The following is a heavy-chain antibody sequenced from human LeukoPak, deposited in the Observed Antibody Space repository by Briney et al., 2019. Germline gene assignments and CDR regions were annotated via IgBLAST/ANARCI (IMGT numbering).Heavy chain of an antibody. J-gene: IGHJ4*02. D-gene: IGHD6-13*01. V-gene: IGHV1-2*02. CDR1: GYTFTGYY. Sequence: ASVKVSCKASGYTFTGYYMHWVRQAPGQGLEWMGWINPNSGGTNYAQKFQGRVTMTRDTSISTAYVELSRLRSDDTAVYYCARDPYSSSWFDYWGQGTLVTVSS. CDR3: ARDPYSSSWFDY. CDR2: INPNSGGT.